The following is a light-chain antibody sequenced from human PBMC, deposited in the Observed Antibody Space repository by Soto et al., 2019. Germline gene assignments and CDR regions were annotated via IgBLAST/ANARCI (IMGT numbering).Light chain of an antibody. CDR2: DVT. V-gene: IGLV2-14*03. CDR3: ISYTSSRARV. Sequence: QSVLTQPASVSGSPGQSITISGTGTSSDVGGYNYVSWYQQHPGKAPKLMIYDVTNRPSGVSNRFSGSKSGNTASLTISGFQAEYEADYSCISYTSSRARVFGGGTNVTVL. CDR1: SSDVGGYNY. J-gene: IGLJ2*01.